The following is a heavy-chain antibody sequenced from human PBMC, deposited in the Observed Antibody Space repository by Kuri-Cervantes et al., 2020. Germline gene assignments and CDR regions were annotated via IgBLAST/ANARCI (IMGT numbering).Heavy chain of an antibody. Sequence: ASVKVSCKVSGYTLTELSMHWVRQAPGKGLEWMGGFDPEDGETIYAQKFQGRVTITRDTSASTAYMELSSLRSEDTAVYYCARGGLVRGVMWYYYYGMDVWGQGTTVTVSS. D-gene: IGHD3-10*01. V-gene: IGHV1-24*01. CDR2: FDPEDGET. CDR3: ARGGLVRGVMWYYYYGMDV. J-gene: IGHJ6*02. CDR1: GYTLTELS.